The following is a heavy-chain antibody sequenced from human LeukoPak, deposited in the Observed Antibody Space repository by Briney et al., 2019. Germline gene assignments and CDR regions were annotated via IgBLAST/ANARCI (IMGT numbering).Heavy chain of an antibody. D-gene: IGHD3-3*01. J-gene: IGHJ4*02. CDR2: IYHSGST. CDR1: GGSISSYY. CDR3: ASLSLRFLEWLSDTADDY. V-gene: IGHV4-59*12. Sequence: SETLSLTCTVSGGSISSYYWSWIRQPPGKGLEWIGHIYHSGSTNYNPSLKSRVTISVDTSKNQFSLKLSSVTAADTAVYYCASLSLRFLEWLSDTADDYWGQGTLVTVSS.